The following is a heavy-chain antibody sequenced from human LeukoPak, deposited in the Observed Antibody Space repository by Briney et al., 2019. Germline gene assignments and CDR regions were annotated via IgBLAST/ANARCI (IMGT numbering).Heavy chain of an antibody. CDR2: IYYSGST. CDR1: GGSISSYY. CDR3: ATSTLSGVTYSYYSYMDV. V-gene: IGHV4-59*12. Sequence: SETLSLTCTVSGGSISSYYWSWTRQPPGKGLEWIGYIYYSGSTNYNPSLKSRVTISVDTSKNQFSLRLTSVTAADTAVYYCATSTLSGVTYSYYSYMDVWGKGTTVTVSS. D-gene: IGHD3-3*01. J-gene: IGHJ6*03.